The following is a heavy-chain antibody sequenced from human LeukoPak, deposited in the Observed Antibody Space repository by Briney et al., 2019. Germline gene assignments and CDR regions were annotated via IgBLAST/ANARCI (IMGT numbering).Heavy chain of an antibody. D-gene: IGHD3-3*01. Sequence: ASVKVSCKASGYTFTGYYMHWVRQAPGQGLEWMGWINPNSGGTNYAQKFQGRVTMTRDTSISTAYMELSRLRSDDTAVYYCARGQGYGFWSGYYNSRFDPWGQGTLVTVSS. V-gene: IGHV1-2*02. CDR2: INPNSGGT. J-gene: IGHJ5*02. CDR3: ARGQGYGFWSGYYNSRFDP. CDR1: GYTFTGYY.